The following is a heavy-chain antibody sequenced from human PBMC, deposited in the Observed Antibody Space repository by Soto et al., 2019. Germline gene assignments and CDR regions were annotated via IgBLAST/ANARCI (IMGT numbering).Heavy chain of an antibody. CDR2: NYYSGIT. J-gene: IGHJ6*02. V-gene: IGHV4-31*03. Sequence: QVQLQESGPGLVKPSQTLSLTCTVSGGSISSGGYYWTWIRQHPGKGLERIGYNYYSGITYYNPSLKSRVTISLDTSKNQFSLKLSSVTAADTAVYYCARGSSIAGLYYGMDVWGQGTTVTVSS. CDR3: ARGSSIAGLYYGMDV. CDR1: GGSISSGGYY. D-gene: IGHD6-6*01.